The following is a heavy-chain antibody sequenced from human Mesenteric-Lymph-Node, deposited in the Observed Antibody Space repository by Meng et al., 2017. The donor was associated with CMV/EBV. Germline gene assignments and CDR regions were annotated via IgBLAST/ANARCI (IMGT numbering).Heavy chain of an antibody. Sequence: SETLSLTCTVSGGSVSSGSYYWSWIRQPPGKGLEWIGHTYYSGSTNYNPSLESRVTISVDTSKNQFSLKLSSVTAADTAVYYCARERGIGLASRRGPNWFDPWGQGTLVTVSS. CDR3: ARERGIGLASRRGPNWFDP. J-gene: IGHJ5*02. CDR1: GGSVSSGSYY. V-gene: IGHV4-61*01. D-gene: IGHD6-13*01. CDR2: TYYSGST.